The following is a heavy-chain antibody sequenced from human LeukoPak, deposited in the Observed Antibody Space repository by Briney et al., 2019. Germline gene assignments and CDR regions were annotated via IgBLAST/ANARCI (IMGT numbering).Heavy chain of an antibody. CDR2: IYYSGST. Sequence: SETLSLTCTVSGGSISSYYWSWIRQPPGKGLEWIGYIYYSGSTNYNPSLKSRVTISVDTSKNQFSLKLSSVTAADTAVYYCARSDYGDYVGYYYYYMDVWGKGTTVTISS. V-gene: IGHV4-59*01. D-gene: IGHD4-17*01. J-gene: IGHJ6*03. CDR3: ARSDYGDYVGYYYYYMDV. CDR1: GGSISSYY.